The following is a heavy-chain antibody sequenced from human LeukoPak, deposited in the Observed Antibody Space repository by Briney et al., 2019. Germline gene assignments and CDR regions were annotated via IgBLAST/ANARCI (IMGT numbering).Heavy chain of an antibody. CDR2: ISSSSSYI. D-gene: IGHD2-2*01. CDR3: ATHPRLQKDIVVVPAANSYGMDV. J-gene: IGHJ6*02. Sequence: AGGSLRLSCAASGFTFSSYSINWVRQAPGKGLEWVSSISSSSSYIYYADSVKGRFTISRDNAKNSLYLQMNSLRAEDTAVYYCATHPRLQKDIVVVPAANSYGMDVWGQGTTVTVSS. CDR1: GFTFSSYS. V-gene: IGHV3-21*01.